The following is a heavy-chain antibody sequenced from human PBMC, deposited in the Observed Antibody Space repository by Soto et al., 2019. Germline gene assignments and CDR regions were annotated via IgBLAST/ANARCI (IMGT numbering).Heavy chain of an antibody. J-gene: IGHJ6*03. CDR2: INHSGST. CDR1: DGPFSDYY. Sequence: QVQLHQWGAGLLKPSETLSLTCAVYDGPFSDYYWTWIRQSPGKGLEWIGEINHSGSTSYKSSLKNRVTISIDTSKNQFYLKLTSVTASDTAVYYCARGKFGFSYYYYYYLDVWGKGTTVTVSS. V-gene: IGHV4-34*01. D-gene: IGHD2-21*01. CDR3: ARGKFGFSYYYYYYLDV.